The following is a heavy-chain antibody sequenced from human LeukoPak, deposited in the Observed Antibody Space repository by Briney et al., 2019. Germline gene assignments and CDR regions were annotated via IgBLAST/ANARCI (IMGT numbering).Heavy chain of an antibody. CDR3: ARVNGNFDYYYYGMDV. V-gene: IGHV1-2*02. CDR2: INPNSGGT. CDR1: GYTFTGYY. J-gene: IGHJ6*02. Sequence: ASVKVSCKASGYTFTGYYMHWARQAPGQGLEWMGWINPNSGGTNYAQKFQGRVTMTRDTSISTAYMELSSLRSDDTAVYYCARVNGNFDYYYYGMDVWGQGTTVTVSS. D-gene: IGHD3-9*01.